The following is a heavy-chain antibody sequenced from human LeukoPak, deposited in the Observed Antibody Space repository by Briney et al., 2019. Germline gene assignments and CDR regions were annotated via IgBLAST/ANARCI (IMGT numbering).Heavy chain of an antibody. CDR1: GYTFTGYY. V-gene: IGHV1-2*02. CDR2: INPNSGGT. CDR3: ARVKEGSSWYFDY. D-gene: IGHD6-13*01. J-gene: IGHJ4*02. Sequence: ASVKVSCKASGYTFTGYYMHWVRQAPGQGLEWMGWINPNSGGTNYAQKFQGRVTMTRDTSISTAYMELSRLRSDDTAVYCRARVKEGSSWYFDYWGQGTLVTVSS.